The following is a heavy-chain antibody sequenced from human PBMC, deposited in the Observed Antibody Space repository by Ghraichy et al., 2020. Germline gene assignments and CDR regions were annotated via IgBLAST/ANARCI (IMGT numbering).Heavy chain of an antibody. D-gene: IGHD3-3*01. J-gene: IGHJ6*02. Sequence: GESLNISCAASGFTFSSYAMSWVRQAPGKGLEWVSAISGGGGSTYYADSVKGRFTISRDNSKNTLYLQLNSLRAEDTAVYYCAKCDGVVISPYYAMDVWGQGTTVSVSS. V-gene: IGHV3-23*01. CDR3: AKCDGVVISPYYAMDV. CDR2: ISGGGGST. CDR1: GFTFSSYA.